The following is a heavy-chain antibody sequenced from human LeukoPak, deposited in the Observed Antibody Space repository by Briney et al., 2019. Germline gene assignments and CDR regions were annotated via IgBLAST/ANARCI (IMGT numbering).Heavy chain of an antibody. Sequence: GGSLRLSCAASGFTFSSYGMHWVRQAPGKGLEWVALISYDGSNKYYADSVKGRFTISRDNSKNTLYLQMNSLRAEDTAVYYCAREQGIVVAGSFDYWGQGTLVTVSS. CDR2: ISYDGSNK. CDR1: GFTFSSYG. J-gene: IGHJ4*02. CDR3: AREQGIVVAGSFDY. V-gene: IGHV3-30*03. D-gene: IGHD6-19*01.